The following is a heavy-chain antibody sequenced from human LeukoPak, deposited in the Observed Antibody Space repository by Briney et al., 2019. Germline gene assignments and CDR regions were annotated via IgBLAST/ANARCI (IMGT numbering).Heavy chain of an antibody. CDR2: IYPGDSHT. D-gene: IGHD3-22*01. Sequence: GXXLSISCTGSGYSFTSYWIGWGGQMPGKGLEWMGIIYPGDSHTRYPPSFPRHLPLSPHQSLRTAYLQCSSLKASDTAMYYCARTQNYDTLWWFDPWGQGTLVTVSS. J-gene: IGHJ5*02. V-gene: IGHV5-51*03. CDR1: GYSFTSYW. CDR3: ARTQNYDTLWWFDP.